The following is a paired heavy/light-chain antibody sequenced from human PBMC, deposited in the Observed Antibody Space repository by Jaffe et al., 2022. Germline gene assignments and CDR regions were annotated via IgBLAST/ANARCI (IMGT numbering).Heavy chain of an antibody. CDR1: GYTFTNYK. CDR3: TRDGGHWGDNEY. J-gene: IGHJ4*02. CDR2: SNTGDDGS. V-gene: IGHV1-46*01. D-gene: IGHD7-27*01. Sequence: QVQLVQSGAEAKEPGASVKVSCKASGYTFTNYKIHWVRQAPGLGLEWMGISNTGDDGSRLAQKFQGRVTMTRDASTGTVYMELSRLRSEDTAIYYCTRDGGHWGDNEYWGQGTLVTVSS.
Light chain of an antibody. V-gene: IGLV2-8*01. CDR3: STYAASTYYV. Sequence: QSALTQPPSTSGSPGQSVTISCTGTSSDVGAYNHVSWFQQHPGKVPKLMIYEVNKRPSGVPDRFSGSKSGNTASLTVSGLQAEDEADYYCSTYAASTYYVFGTGTKVTVL. J-gene: IGLJ1*01. CDR1: SSDVGAYNH. CDR2: EVN.